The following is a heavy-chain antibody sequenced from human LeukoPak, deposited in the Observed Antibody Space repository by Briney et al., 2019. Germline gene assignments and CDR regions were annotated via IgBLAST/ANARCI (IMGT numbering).Heavy chain of an antibody. D-gene: IGHD5-18*01. V-gene: IGHV1-69*04. J-gene: IGHJ6*02. Sequence: ASVKVSCKASGGTFSSYAISWVRQAPGQGLEWMGRIIPILGIANYAQKFQGRVTITADKSTSTAYMELNSLRSEDTAVYYCASSPDTAMDHYYYGMDVWGQGTTVTVSS. CDR1: GGTFSSYA. CDR3: ASSPDTAMDHYYYGMDV. CDR2: IIPILGIA.